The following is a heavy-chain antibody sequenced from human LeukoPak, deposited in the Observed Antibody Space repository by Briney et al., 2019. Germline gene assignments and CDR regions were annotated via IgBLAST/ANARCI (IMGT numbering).Heavy chain of an antibody. Sequence: GGSLRHSCAAPGFTSSNAWISWVRPGPEKGVEWVGRIKSKTDVGTTAYAEPMKGRLTISRAASNNTMYLQMNSLKTEDTAVYYCTTGTTYYYDSSGYYVVLGAFDIWGQGTMVTVSS. J-gene: IGHJ3*02. CDR1: GFTSSNAW. CDR2: IKSKTDVGTT. CDR3: TTGTTYYYDSSGYYVVLGAFDI. D-gene: IGHD3-22*01. V-gene: IGHV3-15*01.